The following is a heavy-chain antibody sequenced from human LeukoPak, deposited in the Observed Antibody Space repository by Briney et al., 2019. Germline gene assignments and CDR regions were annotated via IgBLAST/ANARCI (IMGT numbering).Heavy chain of an antibody. CDR2: ISSSGSTI. J-gene: IGHJ6*02. D-gene: IGHD1-26*01. V-gene: IGHV3-48*03. Sequence: GGSLRLSCAASGFTFSSYETNWVRQAPGKGLEWVSYISSSGSTIYYADSVKGRFTISRDNAKNSLYLQMNSLRAEDTAVYYCARDIGRLGMDVWGQGTTVTVSS. CDR1: GFTFSSYE. CDR3: ARDIGRLGMDV.